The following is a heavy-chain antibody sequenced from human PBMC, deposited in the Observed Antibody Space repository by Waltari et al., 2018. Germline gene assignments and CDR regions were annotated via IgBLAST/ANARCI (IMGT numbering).Heavy chain of an antibody. CDR2: IIPIFGTA. V-gene: IGHV1-69*08. D-gene: IGHD2-2*02. J-gene: IGHJ5*02. Sequence: QVQLVQSGAEVKKPGSSVKVSCKASGGTFSSYAISWVRQAPGHGLEWMGRIIPIFGTANYAQKFQGRVTITADKSTSTAYMELSSLRSEDTAVYYCARRLVVPAAIGGGRNWFDPWGQGTLVTVSS. CDR3: ARRLVVPAAIGGGRNWFDP. CDR1: GGTFSSYA.